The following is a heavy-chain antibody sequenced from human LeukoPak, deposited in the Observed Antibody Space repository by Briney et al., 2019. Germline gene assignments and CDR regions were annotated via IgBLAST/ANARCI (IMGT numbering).Heavy chain of an antibody. CDR3: ARVTTSGSYKFDN. CDR1: GFTASSNY. V-gene: IGHV3-53*01. J-gene: IGHJ4*02. D-gene: IGHD3-10*01. CDR2: IYTSGST. Sequence: GGSLRLSCAASGFTASSNYISWVRQAPGKGLEWVSLIYTSGSTYYADSVKGRFTISRDNSKNTLYLQMNSLRAEDTAVYYCARVTTSGSYKFDNWGQGTLVTVSS.